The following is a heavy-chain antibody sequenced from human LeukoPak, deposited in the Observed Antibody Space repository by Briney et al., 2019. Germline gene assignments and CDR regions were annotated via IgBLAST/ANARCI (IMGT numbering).Heavy chain of an antibody. J-gene: IGHJ6*02. CDR1: GGSISSYY. D-gene: IGHD3-22*01. V-gene: IGHV4-34*01. Sequence: PSETLSLTCTVSGGSISSYYWSWIRQPPGKGLEWIGEINHSGSTNYNPSLKSRVTISVDTSKNQFSLKLSSVTAADTAVYYCARGPFYYDTVNSYYGMDVWGQGTTVTVSS. CDR3: ARGPFYYDTVNSYYGMDV. CDR2: INHSGST.